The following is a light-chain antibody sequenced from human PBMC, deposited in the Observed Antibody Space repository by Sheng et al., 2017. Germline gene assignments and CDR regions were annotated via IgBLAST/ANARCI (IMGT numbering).Light chain of an antibody. Sequence: DIQMTQSPSSLSASVGDRVTITCRATQSISRSINWYQQKPGNAPNLLIYTASTLQGGVPSRFSGSGSGTDFTLTITNLQPEDFATYYCQQSYSTPLTFGGGTKVEIK. CDR2: TAS. CDR1: QSISRS. V-gene: IGKV1-39*01. CDR3: QQSYSTPLT. J-gene: IGKJ4*01.